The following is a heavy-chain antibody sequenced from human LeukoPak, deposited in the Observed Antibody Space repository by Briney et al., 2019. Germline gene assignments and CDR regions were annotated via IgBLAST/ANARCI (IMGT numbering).Heavy chain of an antibody. D-gene: IGHD1-26*01. V-gene: IGHV1-69*13. CDR2: IIPIFDTA. CDR1: GGTFSSYS. CDR3: ARISLGAIWGYYYGMDV. J-gene: IGHJ6*02. Sequence: ASVKVSCTASGGTFSSYSISWVRQAPGQGLEWMGGIIPIFDTADYAQKFQGRVTITADESTSTAYMELSSLRSEDTAVFYCARISLGAIWGYYYGMDVWGQGTTVTVSS.